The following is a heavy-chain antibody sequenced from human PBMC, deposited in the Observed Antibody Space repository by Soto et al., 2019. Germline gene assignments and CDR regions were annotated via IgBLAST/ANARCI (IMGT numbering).Heavy chain of an antibody. Sequence: PGGSLRLSCAASGFTFSDYYMSWIRQAPGKGLEWVSYISSSGSTIYYADSVKGRFTISRDNAKNSLYLQMNSLRAEDTAVYYCARENGDYQTNMYWYFDLWGRGTLVTASS. CDR1: GFTFSDYY. CDR2: ISSSGSTI. J-gene: IGHJ2*01. D-gene: IGHD4-17*01. CDR3: ARENGDYQTNMYWYFDL. V-gene: IGHV3-11*01.